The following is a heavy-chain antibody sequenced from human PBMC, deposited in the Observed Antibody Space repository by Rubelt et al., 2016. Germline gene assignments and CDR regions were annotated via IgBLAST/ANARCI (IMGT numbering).Heavy chain of an antibody. J-gene: IGHJ5*02. D-gene: IGHD1/OR15-1a*01. Sequence: QVQLQQWGAGLLKPSETLSLTCAVYGGSFSGYYWSWIRQPPGKGLEWIGEINHSGSTNYNPSPKCRVTISVDMSKNHFSLRLSSVTAADTAVYYWARGNTFDPWGQGTLVTVSS. V-gene: IGHV4-34*01. CDR2: INHSGST. CDR1: GGSFSGYY. CDR3: ARGNTFDP.